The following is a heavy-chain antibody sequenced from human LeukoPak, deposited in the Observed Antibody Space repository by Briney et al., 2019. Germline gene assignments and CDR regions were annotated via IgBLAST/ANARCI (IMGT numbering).Heavy chain of an antibody. Sequence: SETLSLTCAVSGYSISSGYYWGWIRQPPGKGLEWIGSIYHSGSTYYNPSLKSRVTISVDTSKNQFSLKLSSVTAADTAVYYCARDGGYVVSWFDPWGQGTLVTVSS. CDR2: IYHSGST. D-gene: IGHD5-12*01. CDR1: GYSISSGYY. V-gene: IGHV4-38-2*02. CDR3: ARDGGYVVSWFDP. J-gene: IGHJ5*02.